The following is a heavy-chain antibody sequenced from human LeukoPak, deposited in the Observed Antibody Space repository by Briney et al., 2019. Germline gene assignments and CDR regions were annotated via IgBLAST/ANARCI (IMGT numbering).Heavy chain of an antibody. CDR3: AKRGVVIRVILVGFHKEAYYFDS. Sequence: GGSLRLSCAASGFTVSSHYMSWVRQAPGKGLEWVAVIHSGGNTNYGASVRGRFTVSIENSKNMLYLQMNSLRAEDTAVYFCAKRGVVIRVILVGFHKEAYYFDSWGQGVLVTVSS. D-gene: IGHD3-22*01. J-gene: IGHJ4*02. V-gene: IGHV3-53*01. CDR2: IHSGGNT. CDR1: GFTVSSHY.